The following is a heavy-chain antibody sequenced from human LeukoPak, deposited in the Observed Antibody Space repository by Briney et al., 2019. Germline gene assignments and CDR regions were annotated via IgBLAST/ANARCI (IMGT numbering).Heavy chain of an antibody. V-gene: IGHV3-23*01. D-gene: IGHD6-13*01. J-gene: IGHJ5*02. CDR1: GFTFSSNA. CDR2: ISETSSHT. CDR3: AKDFSSSWQFDP. Sequence: GALRLSCAASGFTFSSNAVTWVRQAPGQGLEWVSSISETSSHTFYADSVKGRFTISRDNTKNTLFLQMNSLRVEDTAMYYCAKDFSSSWQFDPWGQGTLVTVSS.